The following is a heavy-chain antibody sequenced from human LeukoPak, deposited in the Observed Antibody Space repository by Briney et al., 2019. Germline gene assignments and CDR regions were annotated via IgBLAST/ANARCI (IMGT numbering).Heavy chain of an antibody. Sequence: ASVKVACKASGYTFTGYYMHWVRQAPGQGLEWMGWINPNSGGTNYAQKFQGRVTMPRDTYISTAYMELSRLRSDDTAVYYCASVDVAIIAAAGDWGQGTLVTVSS. CDR1: GYTFTGYY. D-gene: IGHD6-13*01. CDR3: ASVDVAIIAAAGD. J-gene: IGHJ4*02. CDR2: INPNSGGT. V-gene: IGHV1-2*02.